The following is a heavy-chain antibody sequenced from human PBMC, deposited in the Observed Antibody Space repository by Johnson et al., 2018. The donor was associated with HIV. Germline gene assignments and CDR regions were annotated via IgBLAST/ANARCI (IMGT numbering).Heavy chain of an antibody. CDR1: GFTFDDYG. Sequence: MQLVESGGGLVQPGGSLRLSCAASGFTFDDYGMTWVRQVPGKGLEWVFGINWHGGSTGYADSVTGRFTISRDNAKNSLYLQMNSLRAEDTALYYCALERGGDSAFDFWGQGTMVTVSS. CDR3: ALERGGDSAFDF. V-gene: IGHV3-20*04. D-gene: IGHD3-16*01. CDR2: INWHGGST. J-gene: IGHJ3*01.